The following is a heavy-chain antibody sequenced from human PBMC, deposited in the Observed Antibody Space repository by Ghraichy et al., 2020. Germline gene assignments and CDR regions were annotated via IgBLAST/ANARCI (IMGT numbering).Heavy chain of an antibody. V-gene: IGHV4-39*01. Sequence: SETLSLTCTVSGGSISSNTYYWGWVRQPPGKGLEWIANVYERGSTNCNAAPKSRVTMSVDTSKNQFSLKLSSVTAADTAVYYCVGLVKWSEGGYFDYWGLGTLVSVSS. J-gene: IGHJ4*02. CDR3: VGLVKWSEGGYFDY. CDR1: GGSISSNTYY. D-gene: IGHD3-3*01. CDR2: VYERGST.